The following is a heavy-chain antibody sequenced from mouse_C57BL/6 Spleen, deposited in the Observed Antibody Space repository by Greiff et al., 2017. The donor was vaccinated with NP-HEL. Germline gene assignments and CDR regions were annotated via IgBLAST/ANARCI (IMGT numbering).Heavy chain of an antibody. V-gene: IGHV1-72*01. CDR1: GYTFTSYW. CDR3: AIGKPRAPYYFDY. J-gene: IGHJ2*01. Sequence: QVQLQQPGAELVKPGASVKLSCKASGYTFTSYWMHWVKQRPGRGLEWIGRIDPNSGGTKYNEKFKSKATLTVDKTSSPAYMQLSSLTSEDSAVYDGAIGKPRAPYYFDYWGQGTTLTVSS. CDR2: IDPNSGGT.